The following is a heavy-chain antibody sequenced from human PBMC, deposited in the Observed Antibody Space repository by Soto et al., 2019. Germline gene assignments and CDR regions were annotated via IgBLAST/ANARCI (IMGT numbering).Heavy chain of an antibody. J-gene: IGHJ3*02. Sequence: GGSLRLSCAASGFTFSSYSMNWVRQAPGKGLEWVSSISSSSSYIYYANSVKGRFTISRDNAKNSLYLQMNSLRAEDTAVYYCARDSLRGYDFSPGYAFDIWGQGTMVTVSS. D-gene: IGHD5-12*01. CDR3: ARDSLRGYDFSPGYAFDI. CDR1: GFTFSSYS. CDR2: ISSSSSYI. V-gene: IGHV3-21*01.